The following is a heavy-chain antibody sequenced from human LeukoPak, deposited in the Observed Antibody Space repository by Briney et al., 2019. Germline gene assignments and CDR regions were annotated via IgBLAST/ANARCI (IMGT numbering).Heavy chain of an antibody. CDR2: INPSGGST. D-gene: IGHD3-16*02. Sequence: ASVKVSCKASGYTFTSYYMHRVRQAPGQGLEWMGIINPSGGSTSYAQKFQGRVTMTRDTSTSTVYMELSSLRSEDTAVYYCARGYTATWGYYYYGMDVWGQGTTVTVSS. CDR3: ARGYTATWGYYYYGMDV. J-gene: IGHJ6*02. CDR1: GYTFTSYY. V-gene: IGHV1-46*01.